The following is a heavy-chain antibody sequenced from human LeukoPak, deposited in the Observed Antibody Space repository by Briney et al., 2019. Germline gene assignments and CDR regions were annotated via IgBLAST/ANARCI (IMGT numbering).Heavy chain of an antibody. CDR1: GFTFSSYS. V-gene: IGHV3-48*01. CDR2: ISSSSSTI. D-gene: IGHD2-15*01. CDR3: ARGSCSGGSCYLGY. J-gene: IGHJ4*02. Sequence: PGGSLRLSCAASGFTFSSYSMNWVRQAPGKGLEWVSYISSSSSTIYYADSVKGRFTISRDNAKNSLYLQMNSLRAEDTAVYYCARGSCSGGSCYLGYWGQGTLVTVSS.